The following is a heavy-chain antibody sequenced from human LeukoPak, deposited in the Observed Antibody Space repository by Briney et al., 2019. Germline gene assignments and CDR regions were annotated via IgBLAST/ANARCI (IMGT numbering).Heavy chain of an antibody. D-gene: IGHD3-10*02. CDR1: GFTFSRYE. CDR3: AELGITMIGGV. CDR2: ITSSGSTI. V-gene: IGHV3-48*03. Sequence: GGSLRLSCAASGFTFSRYEMNWVRQAPGKGLEWVSYITSSGSTIYYADSVKGRFTISRDNAKNSLYLQMNSLRAEDTAVYYCAELGITMIGGVWGKGTTVTISS. J-gene: IGHJ6*04.